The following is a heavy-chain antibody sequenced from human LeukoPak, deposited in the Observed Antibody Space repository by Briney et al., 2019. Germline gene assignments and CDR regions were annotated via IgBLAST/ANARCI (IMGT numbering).Heavy chain of an antibody. CDR3: ARSLTVRTRYFDY. V-gene: IGHV4-61*10. J-gene: IGHJ4*02. CDR2: INHSGST. D-gene: IGHD4-17*01. Sequence: PETLSLTCTVSGGSISTGSYYWTWIRQPAGKGLEWIGEINHSGSTNYNPSLKSRVTISVDTSKNQFSLKLSSVTAADTAVYYCARSLTVRTRYFDYWGQGTLVTVSS. CDR1: GGSISTGSYY.